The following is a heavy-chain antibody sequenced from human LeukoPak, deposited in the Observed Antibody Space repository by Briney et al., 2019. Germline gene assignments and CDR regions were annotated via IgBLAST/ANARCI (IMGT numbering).Heavy chain of an antibody. CDR3: AKGTYSSGWYGRYYFDY. J-gene: IGHJ4*02. CDR1: GFTFSSYA. CDR2: ISGSGGST. D-gene: IGHD6-19*01. V-gene: IGHV3-23*01. Sequence: PGGSLRLSCAASGFTFSSYAMSWVRQAPGKGPEWVSAISGSGGSTYYADSVKGRFTISRDNSKNTLYLQMNSLRAEDTAVYYCAKGTYSSGWYGRYYFDYWGQGTLVTVSS.